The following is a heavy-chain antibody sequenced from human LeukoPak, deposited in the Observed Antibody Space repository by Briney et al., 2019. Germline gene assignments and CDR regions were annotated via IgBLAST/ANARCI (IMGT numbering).Heavy chain of an antibody. Sequence: GGSLRLSCAASGFTFSSYAMSWVRQAPGKGLEWVSAISPGSTRTYYAASVKGRFTISRDNSMNTLYLQMNSLRAEDTAVYYCAKTDPGIGYCSSTSCYLDYWGQGTLVTVSS. J-gene: IGHJ4*02. V-gene: IGHV3-23*01. CDR3: AKTDPGIGYCSSTSCYLDY. CDR1: GFTFSSYA. D-gene: IGHD2-2*01. CDR2: ISPGSTRT.